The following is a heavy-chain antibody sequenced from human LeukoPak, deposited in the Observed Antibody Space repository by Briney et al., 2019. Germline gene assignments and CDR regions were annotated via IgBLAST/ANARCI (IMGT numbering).Heavy chain of an antibody. CDR2: IKVDGTEK. CDR3: ARGGRNLDS. D-gene: IGHD1-14*01. J-gene: IGHJ4*02. V-gene: IGHV3-7*01. CDR1: GFTFSAFW. Sequence: GGSLRLSCAASGFTFSAFWMSWVRQAPGKGLEWVANIKVDGTEKNYVDSAKGRLTISRDNAKNSLYLQMNSLRAEDTAVYYCARGGRNLDSWGQGTLVTVSS.